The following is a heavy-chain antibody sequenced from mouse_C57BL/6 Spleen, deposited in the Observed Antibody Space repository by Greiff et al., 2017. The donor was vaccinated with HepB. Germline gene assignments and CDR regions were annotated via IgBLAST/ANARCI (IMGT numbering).Heavy chain of an antibody. V-gene: IGHV1-42*01. Sequence: EVQLKESGPELVQPGASVKISCKASGYSFTGYYMNWVKQSPEKSLEWIGEINPSTGGTTYNQKFKAKATLTVDKSSSTAYMQLKSLTSEDSAVYYCARKTGPYYFDYWGQGTTLTVSS. D-gene: IGHD4-1*01. J-gene: IGHJ2*01. CDR3: ARKTGPYYFDY. CDR2: INPSTGGT. CDR1: GYSFTGYY.